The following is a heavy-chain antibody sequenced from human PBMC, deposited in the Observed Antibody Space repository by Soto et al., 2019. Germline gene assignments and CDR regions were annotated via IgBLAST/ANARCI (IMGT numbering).Heavy chain of an antibody. D-gene: IGHD3-10*02. J-gene: IGHJ4*02. CDR3: AKDMAVFGESLDY. V-gene: IGHV3-23*01. CDR1: RFTFSSYA. CDR2: ISASGGST. Sequence: GGCLRLSCAASRFTFSSYAMSWVRQAPGKGLEWVSAISASGGSTYYADSVKGRFTISRDSSKNTLYLQMTSLRAEDTAVYYCAKDMAVFGESLDYWGQGTLVTVSS.